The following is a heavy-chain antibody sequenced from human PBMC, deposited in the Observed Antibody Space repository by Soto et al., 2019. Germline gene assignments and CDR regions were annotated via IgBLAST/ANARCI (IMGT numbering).Heavy chain of an antibody. CDR1: GGSITNYF. CDR2: IQYNGYS. Sequence: QVQLQESGPGLVKPSETLSLTCTVSGGSITNYFCSWFRQPPGKGLQWIGYIQYNGYSAYNLSLKRRVNMSTDTSKTQSSLMLEAVDDTDTAVYYCARHGFGSLHGLVDVWGQGTTVIVSS. V-gene: IGHV4-59*08. J-gene: IGHJ6*02. CDR3: ARHGFGSLHGLVDV. D-gene: IGHD3-10*01.